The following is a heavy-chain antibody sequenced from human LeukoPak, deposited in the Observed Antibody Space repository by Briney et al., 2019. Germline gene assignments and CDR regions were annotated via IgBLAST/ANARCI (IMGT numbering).Heavy chain of an antibody. CDR2: ISGSGGST. CDR3: AHFPGGAVANPLSFDS. CDR1: GFTFSNYA. V-gene: IGHV3-23*01. Sequence: GGSLRLSCAASGFTFSNYAMSWVRQAPGKGLEWVSAISGSGGSTFYPDSVKGRFTISRDNSKNTLYLHMNSLRAGDTAVYYCAHFPGGAVANPLSFDSWGQGTLVSVSS. D-gene: IGHD6-19*01. J-gene: IGHJ4*02.